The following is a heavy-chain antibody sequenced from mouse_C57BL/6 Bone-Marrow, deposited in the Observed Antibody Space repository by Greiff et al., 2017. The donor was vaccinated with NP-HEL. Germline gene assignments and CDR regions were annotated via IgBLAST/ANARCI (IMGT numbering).Heavy chain of an antibody. CDR2: ISSGGSYT. Sequence: EVKLMESGGDLVKPGGSLKLSCAASGFTFSSYGMSWVRQTPDQRLEWVATISSGGSYTYYPASVTGRFTISRDNAKNTLYLQRSSLTSEDTAMYYCAPIYDGYSFAYWGQGTLVTVSA. CDR3: APIYDGYSFAY. V-gene: IGHV5-6*01. D-gene: IGHD2-3*01. J-gene: IGHJ3*01. CDR1: GFTFSSYG.